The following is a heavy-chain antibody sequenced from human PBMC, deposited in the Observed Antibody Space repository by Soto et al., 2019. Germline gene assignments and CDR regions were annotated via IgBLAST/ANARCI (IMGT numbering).Heavy chain of an antibody. J-gene: IGHJ4*02. CDR3: AKERGRFLEWLSYFDY. V-gene: IGHV3-23*01. CDR1: GFTFSSYA. CDR2: ISGSGGST. Sequence: GGSLRLSCAASGFTFSSYAMSWVRQAPGKGLEWVSAISGSGGSTYYADSVKGRFTISRDNSKNTLYLQMNSLRAEDTAVYYCAKERGRFLEWLSYFDYWCQGTLVTVSS. D-gene: IGHD3-3*01.